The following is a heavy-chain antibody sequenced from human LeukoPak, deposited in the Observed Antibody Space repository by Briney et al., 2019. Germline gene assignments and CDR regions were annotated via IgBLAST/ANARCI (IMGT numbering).Heavy chain of an antibody. D-gene: IGHD6-13*01. Sequence: SETLSLTCAVYGGSFSGYYWSWIRQPPGKGLEWIGEINHSGSTNYNPSLKSRVTISVDTSKNQFSLKLSSVTAADTAVYYCARRRGIAAAGSSDYWGQGTLVTVSS. CDR3: ARRRGIAAAGSSDY. CDR2: INHSGST. J-gene: IGHJ4*02. V-gene: IGHV4-34*01. CDR1: GGSFSGYY.